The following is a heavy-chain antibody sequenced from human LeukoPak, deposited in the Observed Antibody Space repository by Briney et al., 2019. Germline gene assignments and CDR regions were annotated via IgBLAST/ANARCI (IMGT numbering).Heavy chain of an antibody. CDR3: ARGSEPVLRYFDWLSHLYFDY. CDR1: GYTFTSYY. CDR2: INPSGGST. J-gene: IGHJ4*02. Sequence: ASVKVSCKASGYTFTSYYMHWVRQAPGQGLEWMGIINPSGGSTTYAQKFQGRVTMTRDTSTSTVYMELSSLRSEDTAVYYCARGSEPVLRYFDWLSHLYFDYWGQGTLVTVSS. V-gene: IGHV1-46*01. D-gene: IGHD3-9*01.